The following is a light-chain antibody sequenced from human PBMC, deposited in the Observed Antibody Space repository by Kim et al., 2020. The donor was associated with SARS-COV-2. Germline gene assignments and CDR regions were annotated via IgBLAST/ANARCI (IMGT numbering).Light chain of an antibody. CDR3: QQSHTAPLLT. CDR1: QSINTY. V-gene: IGKV1-39*01. J-gene: IGKJ4*01. CDR2: AAS. Sequence: DIQMTQSPSSLAASVGDRVTIACRASQSINTYLNWYQLKPGKAPKLLIYAASTLQSGVPSRFSGSGSGTDFTLTISSLQPEDFATYYCQQSHTAPLLTFGGGTKLEI.